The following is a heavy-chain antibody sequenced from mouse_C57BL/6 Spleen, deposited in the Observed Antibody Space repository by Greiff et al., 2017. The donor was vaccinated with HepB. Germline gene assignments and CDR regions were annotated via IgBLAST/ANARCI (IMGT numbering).Heavy chain of an antibody. CDR3: ARRSSGYVGYAMDY. Sequence: QVQLMQPGAELVKPGASVKMSCKASGYTFTSYWITWVKQRPGQGLEWIGDIYPGSGSTNYNEKFKSKATLTVDTSSSTAYMQLSSLTSEDSAVYYCARRSSGYVGYAMDYWGQGTSVTVSS. CDR2: IYPGSGST. CDR1: GYTFTSYW. J-gene: IGHJ4*01. D-gene: IGHD3-2*02. V-gene: IGHV1-55*01.